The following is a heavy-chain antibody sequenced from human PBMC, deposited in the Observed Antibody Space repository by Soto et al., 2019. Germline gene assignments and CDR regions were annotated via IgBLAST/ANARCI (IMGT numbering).Heavy chain of an antibody. Sequence: PGGSLRLSCTASGFTFGDYAMSWFRQAPGKGLEWVGFIRSKAYGGTTEYAASVKGRFTISRDDSKSIAYLQMNSQKPGDPAVYYCTRGQYGFVSGLAWAYGGQGTLVTVSS. CDR1: GFTFGDYA. CDR2: IRSKAYGGTT. CDR3: TRGQYGFVSGLAWAY. V-gene: IGHV3-49*03. J-gene: IGHJ4*02. D-gene: IGHD3-10*01.